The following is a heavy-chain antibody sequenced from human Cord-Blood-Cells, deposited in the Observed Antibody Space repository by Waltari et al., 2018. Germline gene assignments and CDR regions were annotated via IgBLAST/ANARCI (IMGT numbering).Heavy chain of an antibody. D-gene: IGHD2-15*01. V-gene: IGHV4-34*01. Sequence: QVQLQQWGAGLLKPSETLSPTCAVYGGSFGGYYRRRIRPPPGKGLEWIGEINHSGSTNYNPSLKSRVTISVDTSKNQFSLKLSSVTAADTAVYYCARGRFDVVVVAARAFDIWGQGTMVTVSS. CDR3: ARGRFDVVVVAARAFDI. J-gene: IGHJ3*02. CDR2: INHSGST. CDR1: GGSFGGYY.